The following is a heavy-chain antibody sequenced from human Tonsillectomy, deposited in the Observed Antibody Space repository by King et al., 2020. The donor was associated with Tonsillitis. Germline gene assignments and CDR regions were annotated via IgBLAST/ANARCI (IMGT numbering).Heavy chain of an antibody. J-gene: IGHJ6*02. D-gene: IGHD3-9*01. CDR3: AVTGVPNYSYYHGMDV. Sequence: VQLVESGGGLVQPGGSLRLSCAASGFSFSSYAMSWVRQAPGKGLEWVSAISGSGGSTFYAESVKGRFTISRDNSKKTLYLQMNILRVEDTAVYYCAVTGVPNYSYYHGMDVWGQGTTATASS. V-gene: IGHV3-23*04. CDR1: GFSFSSYA. CDR2: ISGSGGST.